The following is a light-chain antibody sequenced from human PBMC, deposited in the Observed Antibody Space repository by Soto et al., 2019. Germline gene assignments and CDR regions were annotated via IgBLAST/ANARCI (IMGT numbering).Light chain of an antibody. CDR3: QQYNNWPPLT. CDR2: AAS. J-gene: IGKJ4*01. Sequence: DIQMTQSPSSLSASVGDRVTITCRASQSISSYLHWYQQKPGKAPKLLIYAASNLQSGVPSRFSGSGSGTDFTLTISSLQPEDFAVYYCQQYNNWPPLTFGGGTKVDIK. V-gene: IGKV1-39*01. CDR1: QSISSY.